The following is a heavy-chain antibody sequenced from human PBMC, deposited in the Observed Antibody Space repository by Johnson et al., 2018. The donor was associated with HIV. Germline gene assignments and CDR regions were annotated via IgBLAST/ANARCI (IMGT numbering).Heavy chain of an antibody. CDR3: AKDKRGYSSSWYSAFDI. CDR1: GFTFDDYG. D-gene: IGHD6-13*01. J-gene: IGHJ3*02. Sequence: VQLVESGGGVVRPGGSLRLSCAASGFTFDDYGMSWVRQAPGKGLEWVSGINWNGGSTGSADSVKGRFTISRDNAKNSLYLQMNSLRAEDTAVYYCAKDKRGYSSSWYSAFDIWGQGTMVTVSS. CDR2: INWNGGST. V-gene: IGHV3-20*04.